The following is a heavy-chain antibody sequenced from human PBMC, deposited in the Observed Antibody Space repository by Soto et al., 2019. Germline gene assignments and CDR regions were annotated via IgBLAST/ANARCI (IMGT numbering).Heavy chain of an antibody. V-gene: IGHV1-18*01. Sequence: QVQLVQSGAEVKKPGASVKVSCKASGYTFTSYGISWVRQAPGQGLEWMGWISAYNGNTNYAQKLQGRVTMTTDTSTSTANMELRSLRSDDTAVYYCAREARAMVRGVIVYYFDYWGHGTLVTVAS. CDR1: GYTFTSYG. CDR2: ISAYNGNT. CDR3: AREARAMVRGVIVYYFDY. D-gene: IGHD3-10*01. J-gene: IGHJ4*01.